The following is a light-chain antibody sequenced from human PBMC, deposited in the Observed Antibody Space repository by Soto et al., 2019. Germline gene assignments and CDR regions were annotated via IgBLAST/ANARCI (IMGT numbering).Light chain of an antibody. CDR2: KAS. J-gene: IGKJ1*01. CDR1: QSISNW. CDR3: QQYNTYWM. Sequence: IQMTQSPSTLPASVGDRVTITCRASQSISNWLAWYQQKPGKAPKLLIYKASTLESEVPSRFSGSGSGTEFTLTISSLQPDDFATYYCQQYNTYWMFGQGTKVEIK. V-gene: IGKV1-5*03.